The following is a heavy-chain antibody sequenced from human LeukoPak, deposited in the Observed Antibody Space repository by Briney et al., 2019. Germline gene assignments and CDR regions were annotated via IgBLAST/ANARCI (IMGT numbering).Heavy chain of an antibody. CDR2: ISNTGGSI. Sequence: PGGSLRLSCAASEFTFSSYPMSWVRQAPGKGLEWVSTISNTGGSIYYADSVKGRFTISRDNSKNTLYLQMNSLRAEDTAVYYCAKDGGIAATFPYYCYMDVWGKGTTVTVSS. V-gene: IGHV3-23*01. J-gene: IGHJ6*03. CDR3: AKDGGIAATFPYYCYMDV. D-gene: IGHD6-25*01. CDR1: EFTFSSYP.